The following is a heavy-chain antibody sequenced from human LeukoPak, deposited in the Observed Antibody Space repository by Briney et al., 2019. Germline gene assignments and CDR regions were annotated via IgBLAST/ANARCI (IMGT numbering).Heavy chain of an antibody. CDR3: AKSRSGSITYFDY. D-gene: IGHD1-1*01. CDR2: ISGSGGST. CDR1: GFTFSSYA. Sequence: GGSLRLSCAASGFTFSSYAMSWVRQAPGKGLEWVSAISGSGGSTYYADSVKGRLTISRDNSKNTLYLQMNSLRAEDTAVYYCAKSRSGSITYFDYWGQGTLVTVSS. J-gene: IGHJ4*02. V-gene: IGHV3-23*01.